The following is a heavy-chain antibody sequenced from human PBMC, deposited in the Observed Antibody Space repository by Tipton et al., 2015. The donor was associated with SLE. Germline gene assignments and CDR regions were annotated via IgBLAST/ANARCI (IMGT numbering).Heavy chain of an antibody. CDR2: IYYSGST. V-gene: IGHV4-59*12. Sequence: LRLSCTVSGGSISSYYWSWIRQPPGKGLEWIGYIYYSGSTYYNPSLKSRVTISVDTSKNQFSLKLSSVTAADTAVYYCARVVQVAFYMGVWGKGTTVTVSS. D-gene: IGHD1-1*01. CDR1: GGSISSYY. J-gene: IGHJ6*03. CDR3: ARVVQVAFYMGV.